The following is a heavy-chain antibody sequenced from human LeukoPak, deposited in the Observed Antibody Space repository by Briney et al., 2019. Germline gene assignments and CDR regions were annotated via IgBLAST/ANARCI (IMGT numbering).Heavy chain of an antibody. CDR3: ASYIAAAGTFSQ. J-gene: IGHJ4*02. Sequence: GGSLRLSCAASGFTFSSYAMHWVRQASGKGLEWVAVISYDGSNKYYADSVKGRFTISRDNSKNTLYLQMNSLRAEDTAVYYCASYIAAAGTFSQWGQGTLVTVSS. V-gene: IGHV3-30-3*01. CDR1: GFTFSSYA. D-gene: IGHD6-13*01. CDR2: ISYDGSNK.